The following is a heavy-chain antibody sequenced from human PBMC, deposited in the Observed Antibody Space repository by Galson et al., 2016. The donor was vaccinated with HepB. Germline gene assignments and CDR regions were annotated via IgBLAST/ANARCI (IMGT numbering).Heavy chain of an antibody. CDR1: GASVRRPDNY. CDR2: LYYGDKT. Sequence: SETLSLTCTVSGASVRRPDNYWSWIRQPPGKGLEWIGYLYYGDKTNYSPSLQGRATISVDTSDNQASLSSFSLSLTSVTAADTAVYYCARVSRDAFDIWGQGTMVAVSS. CDR3: ARVSRDAFDI. J-gene: IGHJ3*02. V-gene: IGHV4-61*08.